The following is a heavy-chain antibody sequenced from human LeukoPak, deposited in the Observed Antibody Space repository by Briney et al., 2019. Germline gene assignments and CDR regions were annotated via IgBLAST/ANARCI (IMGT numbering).Heavy chain of an antibody. D-gene: IGHD3-22*01. J-gene: IGHJ4*02. CDR3: ARWIHDSAAWRLDY. CDR2: IRQDASAV. V-gene: IGHV3-7*04. Sequence: PGGSLRLSCAASGFTFSSYYMSSVRQAPGKGLEWVANIRQDASAVFQVDSLKGRFTVSRDNTKNSLYLQMSSLRVEDTAVYYCARWIHDSAAWRLDYWGRGALVTVSS. CDR1: GFTFSSYY.